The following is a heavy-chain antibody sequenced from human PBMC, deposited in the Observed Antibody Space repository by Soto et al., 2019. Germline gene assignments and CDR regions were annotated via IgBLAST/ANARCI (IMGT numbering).Heavy chain of an antibody. CDR2: ISSNGVGT. D-gene: IGHD6-6*01. CDR1: GFAFSGCS. J-gene: IGHJ6*03. V-gene: IGHV3-64*01. Sequence: GGSLRLSCAASGFAFSGCSMDWVRQAPGKGLEYVSGISSNGVGTYYANSVQGRFTISRDNSKNTVYLQMGSLRPEDMAVYYCARRARPDFYYMDVWGKGTTVTVSS. CDR3: ARRARPDFYYMDV.